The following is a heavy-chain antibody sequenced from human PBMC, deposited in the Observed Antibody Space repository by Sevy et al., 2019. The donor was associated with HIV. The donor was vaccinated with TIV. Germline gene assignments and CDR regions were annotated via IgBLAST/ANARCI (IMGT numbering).Heavy chain of an antibody. D-gene: IGHD5-12*01. CDR1: GFTVSSNY. J-gene: IGHJ6*03. V-gene: IGHV3-53*01. CDR3: ARTGRDGYNPHYYYYYCMDV. CDR2: IYSGGST. Sequence: GGSLRLSCAASGFTVSSNYMSWVRQAPGKGLEWVSVIYSGGSTYYADSLKGRFTISRDNSKNTLYLQMNSLRAEDTAVYYCARTGRDGYNPHYYYYYCMDVWGKGTTVTVSS.